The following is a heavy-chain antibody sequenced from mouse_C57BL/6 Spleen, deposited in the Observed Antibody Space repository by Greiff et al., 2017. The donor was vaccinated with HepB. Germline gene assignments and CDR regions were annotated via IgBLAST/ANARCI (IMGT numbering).Heavy chain of an antibody. CDR2: IDPSDSYT. CDR1: GYTFTSYW. CDR3: ARTTVVAHGYFDV. Sequence: QVQLQQPGAELVKPGASVKLSCKASGYTFTSYWMQWVKQRPGQGLEWIGEIDPSDSYTNYNQKFKGKATLTVDTSSSTAYMQLSSLTSEDSAVYYCARTTVVAHGYFDVWGTGTTVTVSS. J-gene: IGHJ1*03. D-gene: IGHD1-1*01. V-gene: IGHV1-50*01.